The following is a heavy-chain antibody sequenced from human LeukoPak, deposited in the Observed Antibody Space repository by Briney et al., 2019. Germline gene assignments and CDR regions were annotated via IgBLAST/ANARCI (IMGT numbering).Heavy chain of an antibody. J-gene: IGHJ4*02. D-gene: IGHD3-9*01. V-gene: IGHV3-21*04. CDR1: GFIFSDYS. CDR2: ISISGSSI. Sequence: PGGSLRLSCAASGFIFSDYSMNWVRQAPGKGLEWVASISISGSSIYYADSLKGRFTISRDNAKNSLYLQMNSLRAEDMALYYCAKDIYYDILTGGFDYWGQGTLVTVSS. CDR3: AKDIYYDILTGGFDY.